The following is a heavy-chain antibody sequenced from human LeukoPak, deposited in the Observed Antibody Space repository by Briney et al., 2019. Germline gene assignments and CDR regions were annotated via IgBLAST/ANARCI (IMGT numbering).Heavy chain of an antibody. V-gene: IGHV3-48*04. CDR3: ARDPTYYLRYGYFDS. J-gene: IGHJ4*02. CDR1: GFTFSIYS. CDR2: ISSSSSTM. Sequence: GGSLRLSCAASGFTFSIYSMNWVRQAPGKGLEWVSYISSSSSTMYYADSVKGRFTISRDNANNVLYLQMNSLRAEDTAVYYCARDPTYYLRYGYFDSWGQGTLVTVSS. D-gene: IGHD1-26*01.